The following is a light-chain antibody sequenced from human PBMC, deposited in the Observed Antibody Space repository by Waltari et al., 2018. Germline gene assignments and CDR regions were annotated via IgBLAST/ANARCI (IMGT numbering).Light chain of an antibody. Sequence: DNVMTQSPDSLAVSLGERATINCKSSQSVLYSSNNKNYLAWYQQKPGQPPKLLIYWASTRESGVPDRFSGSGSGTDFTLTISSLQAEDVAVYYCQQYYSTPPTFGQGTTLEIK. J-gene: IGKJ2*01. CDR2: WAS. CDR1: QSVLYSSNNKNY. V-gene: IGKV4-1*01. CDR3: QQYYSTPPT.